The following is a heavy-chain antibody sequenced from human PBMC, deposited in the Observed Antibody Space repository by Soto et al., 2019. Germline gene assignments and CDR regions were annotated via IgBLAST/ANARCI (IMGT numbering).Heavy chain of an antibody. D-gene: IGHD4-17*01. V-gene: IGHV4-59*08. CDR2: IYYSGST. CDR1: GGFISSYY. CDR3: ARRYGVYFDY. Sequence: SEALSLTCTVSGGFISSYYWSWSRQPPGKGLEWIGYIYYSGSTNYNPSLKSRVTISVDTSKNQFSLKLSSVTAADTAVYYCARRYGVYFDYWGQGTLVTVSS. J-gene: IGHJ4*02.